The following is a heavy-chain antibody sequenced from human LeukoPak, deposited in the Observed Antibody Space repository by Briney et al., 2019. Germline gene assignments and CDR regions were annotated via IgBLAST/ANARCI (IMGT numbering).Heavy chain of an antibody. D-gene: IGHD6-19*01. V-gene: IGHV3-23*01. J-gene: IGHJ4*02. CDR2: ISGSGGST. Sequence: GGSLRLSCAASGFTFSSYAMSWVRQAPGKGLEWVSAISGSGGSTYYADSVKGRFTISRDNAKNSLYLQMNSLRAEDTALYYCAKAVAGTGALDYWGQGTLVTVSS. CDR3: AKAVAGTGALDY. CDR1: GFTFSSYA.